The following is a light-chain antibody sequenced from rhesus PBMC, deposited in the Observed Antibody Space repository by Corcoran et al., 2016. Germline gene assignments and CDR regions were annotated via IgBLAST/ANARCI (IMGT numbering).Light chain of an antibody. CDR1: DSAVTGRHY. CDR2: DTT. Sequence: QAVVTQEPSLTVSPGGTVTLTCGSSDSAVTGRHYPYWFQQKPGQAPRTLIYDTTIKVSWTPARFSGSLLGGQAALTLSGAQPEDEGDYYCWVQYSGGYIFGAGTRLTVL. CDR3: WVQYSGGYI. J-gene: IGLJ1*01. V-gene: IGLV7-88*01.